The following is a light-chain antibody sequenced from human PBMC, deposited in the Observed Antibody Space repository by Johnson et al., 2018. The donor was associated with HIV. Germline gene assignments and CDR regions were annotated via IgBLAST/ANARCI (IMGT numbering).Light chain of an antibody. V-gene: IGLV1-51*02. Sequence: QSVLTQPPSVSAAPGQKVTISCSGSSSNIGNNYVSWYQQLPGTAPKLLIYENNKRPSRIPARFSGSKSGTSATLGITGLQTGDEADYYCATWDTGLSAGVFGTGTKVTVL. CDR3: ATWDTGLSAGV. J-gene: IGLJ1*01. CDR1: SSNIGNNY. CDR2: ENN.